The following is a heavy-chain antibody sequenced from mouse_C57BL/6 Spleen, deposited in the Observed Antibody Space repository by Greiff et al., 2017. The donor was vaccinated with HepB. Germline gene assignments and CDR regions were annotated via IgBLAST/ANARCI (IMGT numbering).Heavy chain of an antibody. J-gene: IGHJ2*01. CDR2: IYPGDGDT. D-gene: IGHD1-1*01. CDR1: GYAFSSSW. Sequence: QVQLQQSGPELVKPGASVKISCKASGYAFSSSWMNWVKQRPGKGLEWIGRIYPGDGDTNYNGKFKGKATLTADKSSNTAYMQLSSLTSEDSAVYFSARANYYGSSYFDYWGQGTTLTVSS. V-gene: IGHV1-82*01. CDR3: ARANYYGSSYFDY.